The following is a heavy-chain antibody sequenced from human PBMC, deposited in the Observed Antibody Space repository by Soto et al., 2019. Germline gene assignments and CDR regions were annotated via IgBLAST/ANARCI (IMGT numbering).Heavy chain of an antibody. J-gene: IGHJ4*02. CDR3: ATAGLMVYAPFDY. D-gene: IGHD2-8*01. V-gene: IGHV3-48*01. CDR1: GFTFSSYS. CDR2: ISSSSSTI. Sequence: EVQLVESGGGLVKPGGSLRLSCAASGFTFSSYSMNWVRQAPGKGLEWVSYISSSSSTIYYADSVKGRFTISRDNAKNSLYLQMNSLRAEDMAVYYCATAGLMVYAPFDYWGQGTLVTVSS.